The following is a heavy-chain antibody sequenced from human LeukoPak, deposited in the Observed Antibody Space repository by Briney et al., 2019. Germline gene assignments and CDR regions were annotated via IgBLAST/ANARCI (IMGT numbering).Heavy chain of an antibody. CDR2: IYYSGST. CDR3: ARDIPGYGSGLSSTPAFDY. V-gene: IGHV4-30-4*01. D-gene: IGHD3-10*01. Sequence: SQTLSLTCTVSGGSISSGDYYWSWIRQPPGKGLEWIGYIYYSGSTYYNPSLKSRVTISVDTSKNQFSLKLSSVTAADTAVYYCARDIPGYGSGLSSTPAFDYWGQGTLVTVAS. CDR1: GGSISSGDYY. J-gene: IGHJ4*02.